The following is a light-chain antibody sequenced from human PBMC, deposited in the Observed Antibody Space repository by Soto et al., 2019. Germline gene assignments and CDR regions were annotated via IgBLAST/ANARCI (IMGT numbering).Light chain of an antibody. CDR3: QQSYSQWT. J-gene: IGKJ1*01. CDR2: GAS. CDR1: QNVSTW. Sequence: DIQITQSPSSVSASVGDRVTVTCRASQNVSTWLTWYQQTPGKAPNLLIYGASTLQRGVPSRFSGSGSGTEFTLTISSLQPEDFAIYYCQQSYSQWTFGQGTKVE. V-gene: IGKV1-12*01.